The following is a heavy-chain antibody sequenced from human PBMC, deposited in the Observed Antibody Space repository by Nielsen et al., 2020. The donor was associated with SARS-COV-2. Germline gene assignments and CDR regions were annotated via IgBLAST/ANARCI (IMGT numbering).Heavy chain of an antibody. CDR1: GGTFSSYA. V-gene: IGHV1-69*13. CDR3: ARAGYKNNWFDP. CDR2: IIPIFGTA. Sequence: SVKVSCKASGGTFSSYAISWVRQAPGQGLEWMGRIIPIFGTANYAQKFQGRVTITADESTSTAYMGLSSLRSEDTAVYYCARAGYKNNWFDPWGRGTLVTVSS. J-gene: IGHJ5*02. D-gene: IGHD1-14*01.